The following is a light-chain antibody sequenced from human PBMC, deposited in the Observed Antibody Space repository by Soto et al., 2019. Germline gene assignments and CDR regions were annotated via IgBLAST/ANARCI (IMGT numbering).Light chain of an antibody. CDR3: SQFGCSTT. V-gene: IGKV3-20*01. Sequence: EIVLTQSPGTLSLSPGERATLSCRASQSVSSSYLAWYQQKPGQAPRLLIYGASSRATGIPDRFSGSGSGKNLPLNISRLGPEDFAVDDCSQFGCSTTVGQGTKVEIK. CDR1: QSVSSSY. J-gene: IGKJ1*01. CDR2: GAS.